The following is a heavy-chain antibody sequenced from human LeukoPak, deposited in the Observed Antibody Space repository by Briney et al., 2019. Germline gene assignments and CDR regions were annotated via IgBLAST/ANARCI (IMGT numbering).Heavy chain of an antibody. D-gene: IGHD4-17*01. CDR3: ARDLGPGKANGDYQAAGY. CDR2: ISAYNGNT. V-gene: IGHV1-18*01. J-gene: IGHJ4*02. Sequence: GASVKVSCKASGYTFTSYGISWVRQAPGQGLEWMGWISAYNGNTNYAQKLQGRVTMTTDTSTSTAYMELRSLRSDDTAVYYCARDLGPGKANGDYQAAGYWDQGTLVTVSS. CDR1: GYTFTSYG.